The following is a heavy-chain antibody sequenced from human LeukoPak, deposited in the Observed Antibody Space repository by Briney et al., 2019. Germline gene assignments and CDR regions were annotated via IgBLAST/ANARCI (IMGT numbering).Heavy chain of an antibody. CDR1: GFTFSSYA. Sequence: EPGGSLRLSCAASGFTFSSYAMHWVRQAPGKGLEWVAVISYYGSNKYYADSVNGRFTITRDNSKNTLYLQMNSLRAEDTAVYYCAKGRGWEASYYYYYMDVWGKGTTVTISS. CDR3: AKGRGWEASYYYYYMDV. V-gene: IGHV3-30*04. J-gene: IGHJ6*03. D-gene: IGHD1-26*01. CDR2: ISYYGSNK.